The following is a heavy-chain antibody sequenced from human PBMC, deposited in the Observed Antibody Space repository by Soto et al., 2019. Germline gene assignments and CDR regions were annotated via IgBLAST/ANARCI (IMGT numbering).Heavy chain of an antibody. CDR3: AQTEDGGRSRTPAGWFDA. J-gene: IGHJ5*02. Sequence: QVTLKESGPVLVKPTETLTLTCTVSGFSISNAGMGVSWIRQPPGKALEWLAHIFSNDERRFSTSLKNRLTISKDTFNSQVVLIMTNMDPVDTATYYCAQTEDGGRSRTPAGWFDAWGQGTLVTVSS. CDR1: GFSISNAGMG. D-gene: IGHD2-15*01. CDR2: IFSNDER. V-gene: IGHV2-26*01.